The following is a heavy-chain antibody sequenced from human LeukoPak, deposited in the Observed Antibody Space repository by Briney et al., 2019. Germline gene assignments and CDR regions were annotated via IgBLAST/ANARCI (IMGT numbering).Heavy chain of an antibody. Sequence: GGSLRLSCAASGFTFSDYGIHWVRQAPGQVLEWVALIWYDGSKKYYADSVKGRFTISRDNTKNTLYLQLNSLRADDTAVYYCARAHSSSSTFDLWGQGTLVTVSS. J-gene: IGHJ4*02. V-gene: IGHV3-33*01. CDR1: GFTFSDYG. D-gene: IGHD6-6*01. CDR2: IWYDGSKK. CDR3: ARAHSSSSTFDL.